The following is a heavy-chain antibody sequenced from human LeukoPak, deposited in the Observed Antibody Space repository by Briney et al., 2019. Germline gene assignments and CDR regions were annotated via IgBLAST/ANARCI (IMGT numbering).Heavy chain of an antibody. Sequence: ASVKASCKASGYTFTSYAMHWVRQAPGQRLEWMGWINAGNGNTKYSQKFQGRVTITRDTSASTAYMELSSLRSEDTAVYYCASSRWSPAWPYYGMDVWGQGTTVTVSS. V-gene: IGHV1-3*01. D-gene: IGHD4-23*01. CDR3: ASSRWSPAWPYYGMDV. CDR2: INAGNGNT. J-gene: IGHJ6*02. CDR1: GYTFTSYA.